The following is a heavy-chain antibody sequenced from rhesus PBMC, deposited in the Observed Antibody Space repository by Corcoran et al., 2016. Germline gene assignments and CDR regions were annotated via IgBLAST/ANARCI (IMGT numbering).Heavy chain of an antibody. V-gene: IGHV4-169*01. Sequence: QVQLQELGPGLVKPSETRSVTCAFSGGSISSRYWSWIRQAPGKGLEWIGYIYGMGSRTSYNPPLQIRVTLSVETPKKQLSLKLSSVTVADTAVYYGARLHSYGYRSGWSLNYWGQGVLVTVSS. D-gene: IGHD6S26*01. J-gene: IGHJ4*01. CDR2: IYGMGSRT. CDR1: GGSISSRY. CDR3: ARLHSYGYRSGWSLNY.